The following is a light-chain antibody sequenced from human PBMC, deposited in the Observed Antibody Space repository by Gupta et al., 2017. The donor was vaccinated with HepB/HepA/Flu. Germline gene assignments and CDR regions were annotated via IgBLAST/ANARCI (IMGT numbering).Light chain of an antibody. Sequence: DIQMTQSPSSLSASVGDRVTITCQASQDISNYLNWYQQKPGKAPKLLIYDASKLETGVPSRFSGSGSGTDFTFTSSSLQPEDIATYYCQQYDNLLTFGGGTKVEIK. CDR1: QDISNY. V-gene: IGKV1-33*01. CDR3: QQYDNLLT. J-gene: IGKJ4*01. CDR2: DAS.